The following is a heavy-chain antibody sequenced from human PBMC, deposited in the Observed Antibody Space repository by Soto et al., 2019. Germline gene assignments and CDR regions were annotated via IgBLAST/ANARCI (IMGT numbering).Heavy chain of an antibody. J-gene: IGHJ4*02. CDR3: ASEKMYGDQYYFDY. Sequence: EVQLVESGGGLVKPGGSLRLSCAASGFTFSSYSMNWVRQAPGKGLEWVSSISSSSSYIYYADSVKGRFTISRDNAKNSLYLQMNSLRAEDTAVYYCASEKMYGDQYYFDYWGQGTLVTVSS. V-gene: IGHV3-21*01. CDR1: GFTFSSYS. D-gene: IGHD4-17*01. CDR2: ISSSSSYI.